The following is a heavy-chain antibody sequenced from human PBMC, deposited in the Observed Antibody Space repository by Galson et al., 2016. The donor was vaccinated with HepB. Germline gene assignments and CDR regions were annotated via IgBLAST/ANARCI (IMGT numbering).Heavy chain of an antibody. V-gene: IGHV4-39*01. J-gene: IGHJ3*01. Sequence: LSLTCSVSGGSIGRSSYFWGWIRQPPGKGLEWIASIYYSGTTYYNPSLKGRVTISIDTSKNQFSLRLNSMTAADTAVYYCARTTYCGADCYSGFAAFDVWGRGTMVIVSS. CDR3: ARTTYCGADCYSGFAAFDV. D-gene: IGHD2-21*02. CDR1: GGSIGRSSYF. CDR2: IYYSGTT.